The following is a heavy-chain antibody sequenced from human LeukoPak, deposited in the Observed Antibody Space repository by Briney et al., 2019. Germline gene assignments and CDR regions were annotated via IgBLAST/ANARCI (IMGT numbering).Heavy chain of an antibody. D-gene: IGHD2-2*01. CDR3: ARGYCSGYSCPRHHFDY. V-gene: IGHV3-15*01. J-gene: IGHJ4*02. CDR1: GFTFSNAW. CDR2: IKSKTDGGTT. Sequence: PGGSLRLSCAASGFTFSNAWMSWVRQAPGKGLEWVGRIKSKTDGGTTDYAAPVKGRFTISRDESKNTLYLQMNSLKTEDTGVYYCARGYCSGYSCPRHHFDYWGQGTLVTVSS.